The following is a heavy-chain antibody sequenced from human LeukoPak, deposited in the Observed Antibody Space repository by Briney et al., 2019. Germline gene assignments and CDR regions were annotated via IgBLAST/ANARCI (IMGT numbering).Heavy chain of an antibody. CDR3: AKDLLPTISFSAVGVPFDI. CDR1: GFTFRIFG. CDR2: IDARSGIT. Sequence: GGSLRLSCAASGFTFRIFGLNWVRQAPGKGPEWVSYIDARSGITYYADSVQGRFTISRDNSQNTVFLQMKSLRVDDTALYYCAKDLLPTISFSAVGVPFDIWGQGALVIVSS. D-gene: IGHD4/OR15-4a*01. V-gene: IGHV3-23*01. J-gene: IGHJ4*02.